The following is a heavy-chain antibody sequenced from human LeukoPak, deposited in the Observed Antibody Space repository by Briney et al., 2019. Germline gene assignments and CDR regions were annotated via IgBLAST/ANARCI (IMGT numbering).Heavy chain of an antibody. D-gene: IGHD6-13*01. V-gene: IGHV4-38-2*02. CDR3: ERLLSSWSYYFDY. Sequence: SETLSLTCTVPAYSISSGYYWGLIRQSPGKGPEGMGRISHSGSIYYNPSLKSRVTVSLENSKNQFSPKLRSLTSADSTAYYCERLLSSWSYYFDYWGQGTLVTVSS. CDR1: AYSISSGYY. CDR2: ISHSGSI. J-gene: IGHJ4*02.